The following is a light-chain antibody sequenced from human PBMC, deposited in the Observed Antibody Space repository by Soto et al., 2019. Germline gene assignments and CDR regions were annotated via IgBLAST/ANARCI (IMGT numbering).Light chain of an antibody. CDR1: HSISSW. CDR3: QQYNSYSLT. V-gene: IGKV1-5*01. Sequence: DIQMTQSPSTLSASVGDRVSITCRASHSISSWLAWYQQKPGKAPNLLIYDASTLESGVPSRFSGSGSGTEFTLTISGLQPDDFATYYCQQYNSYSLTFGGGTKVDNK. CDR2: DAS. J-gene: IGKJ4*01.